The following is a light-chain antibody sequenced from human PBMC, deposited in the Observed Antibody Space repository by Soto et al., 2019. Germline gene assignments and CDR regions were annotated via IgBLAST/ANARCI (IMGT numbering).Light chain of an antibody. V-gene: IGKV3-20*01. J-gene: IGKJ1*01. CDR3: QQNGSSSWT. CDR1: QSFSSSF. CDR2: GAS. Sequence: EIVLTQSPGTLSLSPGERATLSCRASQSFSSSFLAWYQQKPGQAPRLLIYGASSWAPGIPDRFSGSGSGTDFSLTISRLEPEDFAVYYCQQNGSSSWTFGQGTKVEIK.